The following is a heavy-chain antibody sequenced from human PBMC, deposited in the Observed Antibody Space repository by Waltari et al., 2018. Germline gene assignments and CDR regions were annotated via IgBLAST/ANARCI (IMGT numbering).Heavy chain of an antibody. Sequence: QVQLVQSGAGVKKPGSSVKVSCKASGGTFSSYAISWVRQAPGQGLEWMGGIIPIFGTANYAQKVQGRVTITADKSTSTAYMGLSSLRSEDTAVYYCATSRSGSLLNWFDPWGQGTLVTVSS. V-gene: IGHV1-69*14. CDR1: GGTFSSYA. D-gene: IGHD1-26*01. CDR2: IIPIFGTA. J-gene: IGHJ5*02. CDR3: ATSRSGSLLNWFDP.